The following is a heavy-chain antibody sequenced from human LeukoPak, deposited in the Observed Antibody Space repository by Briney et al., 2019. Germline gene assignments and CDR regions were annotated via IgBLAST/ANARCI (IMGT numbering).Heavy chain of an antibody. CDR3: ATGTSRADYFHH. CDR1: GSTYIGYY. CDR2: IYGNSAAT. J-gene: IGHJ1*01. V-gene: IGHV1-2*02. Sequence: ASVKVSCKASGSTYIGYYIHWVRQAPGQGHEWVGWIYGNSAATNYAQTFQGRVTMARDMSVTTVYMDLGRLTSDDTAVYFCATGTSRADYFHHWGQGTLVTVSS.